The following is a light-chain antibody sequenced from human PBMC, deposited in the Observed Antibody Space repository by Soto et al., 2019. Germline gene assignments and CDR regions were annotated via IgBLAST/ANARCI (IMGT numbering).Light chain of an antibody. CDR1: QSVSNNY. CDR2: DAS. CDR3: QHHIIWL. J-gene: IGKJ3*01. V-gene: IGKV3-11*01. Sequence: DIVLTISPGTLSLSTGEIATLSCRASQSVSNNYLAWYQQKPGQAPRLLIYDASNRATGIPARFSGGGSGTDFTLTISSLEPEDFAVYYCQHHIIWLFGPGTKVDNK.